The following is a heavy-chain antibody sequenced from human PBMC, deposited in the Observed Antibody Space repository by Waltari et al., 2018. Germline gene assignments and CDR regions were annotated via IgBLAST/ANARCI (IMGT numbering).Heavy chain of an antibody. CDR2: IYYSGST. Sequence: QLQLQESGPGLVKPSETLSLTCTVPGGSISSSSYYWGWIRQPPGKGLEWIGRIYYSGSTYYNPALKSRVTISVDTSKNQFSLKLSSVTAADTAVYYCAIETGYSSSWYGMDVWGQGTTVTVSS. J-gene: IGHJ6*02. CDR3: AIETGYSSSWYGMDV. V-gene: IGHV4-39*07. CDR1: GGSISSSSYY. D-gene: IGHD6-13*01.